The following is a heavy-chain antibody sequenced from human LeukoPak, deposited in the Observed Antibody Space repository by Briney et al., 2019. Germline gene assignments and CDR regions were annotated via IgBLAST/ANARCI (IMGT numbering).Heavy chain of an antibody. CDR2: INAGDGNT. CDR1: GYTFTSYA. D-gene: IGHD2-2*01. V-gene: IGHV1-3*01. CDR3: ARDTYCSSTSCYSGFDY. J-gene: IGHJ4*02. Sequence: ASVKVSCKASGYTFTSYAMHWVRQAPGQRLEWMGRINAGDGNTKYSQKFQGRVTITRDTSASTAYMELSSLRSEDTAVYYCARDTYCSSTSCYSGFDYWGQGTLVTVSS.